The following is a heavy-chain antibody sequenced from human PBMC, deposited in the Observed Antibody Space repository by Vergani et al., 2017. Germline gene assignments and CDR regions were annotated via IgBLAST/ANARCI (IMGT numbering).Heavy chain of an antibody. CDR2: TRYDGNNK. CDR1: GFTFIQYG. CDR3: ARDLRLLYNRFDP. Sequence: QVQLVESGGGVVQPGRSLRLSCAASGFTFIQYGMHWVRQAPGKGLEWVAVTRYDGNNKQYADSVKGRFTISRDNSKSTMYLQMNSLRDEDTGVYYCARDLRLLYNRFDPWGQGTLVTVSS. D-gene: IGHD1-14*01. V-gene: IGHV3-33*01. J-gene: IGHJ5*02.